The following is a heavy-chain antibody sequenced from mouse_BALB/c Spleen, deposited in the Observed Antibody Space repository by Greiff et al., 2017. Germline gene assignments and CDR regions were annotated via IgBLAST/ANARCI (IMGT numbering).Heavy chain of an antibody. CDR1: GYTFTDYW. V-gene: IGHV1-69*01. J-gene: IGHJ4*01. Sequence: VQLQQPGAELVMPGASVKMSCKASGYTFTDYWMHWVKQRPGQGLEWIGAIDTSDSYTSYNQRFKGKATLTVDESSSTAYMQLSSLTSEDSAVYYCARSGAYAMDYWGQGTSVTVSS. CDR2: IDTSDSYT. D-gene: IGHD3-1*01. CDR3: ARSGAYAMDY.